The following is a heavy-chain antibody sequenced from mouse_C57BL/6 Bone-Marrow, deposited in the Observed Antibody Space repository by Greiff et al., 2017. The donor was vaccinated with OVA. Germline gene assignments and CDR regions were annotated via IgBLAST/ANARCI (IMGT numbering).Heavy chain of an antibody. J-gene: IGHJ2*01. D-gene: IGHD1-1*01. CDR3: ARGRITTVGGDY. Sequence: EVKLQESGPELVKPGASVKISCKASGYSFTGYYMNWVKQSPEKSLEWIGEINPSTGGTTYNQKFKAKATLTVDKSSSTAYMQLKSLTSEDSAVYYCARGRITTVGGDYWGQGTTLTVSS. CDR2: INPSTGGT. V-gene: IGHV1-42*01. CDR1: GYSFTGYY.